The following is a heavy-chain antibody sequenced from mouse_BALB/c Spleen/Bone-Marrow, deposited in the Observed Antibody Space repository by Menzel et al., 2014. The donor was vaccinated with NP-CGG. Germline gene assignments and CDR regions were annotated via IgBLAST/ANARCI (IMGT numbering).Heavy chain of an antibody. J-gene: IGHJ3*01. Sequence: EVKLMESGPELVKPGASVKISCEASGYSFTDYYMHWVKQSHVKSLEWIGRINPYNGATSYNQNFKDKASLTVDKSSRTAYMELHSLTSEDSAVYYCASFGFAYWGQGTLVTVSA. CDR1: GYSFTDYY. V-gene: IGHV1-26*01. CDR3: ASFGFAY. CDR2: INPYNGAT.